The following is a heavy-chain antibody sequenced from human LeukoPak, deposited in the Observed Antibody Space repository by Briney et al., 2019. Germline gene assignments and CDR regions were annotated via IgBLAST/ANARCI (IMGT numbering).Heavy chain of an antibody. D-gene: IGHD3-10*01. CDR2: IYYSGST. CDR3: AGIDYYGSGTYWAPLEF. CDR1: GGSTLGSTYY. J-gene: IGHJ4*02. Sequence: SETLSLTCTVSGGSTLGSTYYWAWIRQPPGKGLEWIGSIYYSGSTYYNPSLKSRVTISVDTSKNQFSLKLSSVTAADTAVYYCAGIDYYGSGTYWAPLEFWGQGSLVTVSS. V-gene: IGHV4-39*01.